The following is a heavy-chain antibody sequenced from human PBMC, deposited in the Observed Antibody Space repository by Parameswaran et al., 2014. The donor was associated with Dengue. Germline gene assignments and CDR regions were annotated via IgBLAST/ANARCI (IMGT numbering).Heavy chain of an antibody. J-gene: IGHJ6*02. Sequence: VRQAPGKGLVWVSYISSSSSTIYYADSVKGRFTISRDNAKNSLYLQMNSLRAEDTAVYYCAREGSCSSTSCYPDYYYGMDVWGQGTTVTVSS. CDR2: ISSSSSTI. D-gene: IGHD2-2*01. V-gene: IGHV3-48*01. CDR3: AREGSCSSTSCYPDYYYGMDV.